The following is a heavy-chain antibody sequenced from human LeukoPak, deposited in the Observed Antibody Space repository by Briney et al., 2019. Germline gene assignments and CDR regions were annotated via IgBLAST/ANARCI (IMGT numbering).Heavy chain of an antibody. CDR3: ARGPGISGDHIYPDY. V-gene: IGHV4-38-2*02. CDR1: GYSISSGKY. D-gene: IGHD2-21*01. CDR2: IYESGST. Sequence: PSETLSLTCSVSGYSISSGKYWAWIRQTPGKGPEWIGSIYESGSTYYTPSLKSRVTMSVDTSKNRFSLSLTSVTAADTAVYFCARGPGISGDHIYPDYWGQGIQVTVSS. J-gene: IGHJ4*02.